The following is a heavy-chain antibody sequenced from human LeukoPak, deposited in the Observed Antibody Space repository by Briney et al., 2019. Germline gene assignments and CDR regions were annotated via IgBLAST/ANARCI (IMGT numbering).Heavy chain of an antibody. Sequence: GASVKVSCKASGYTFTGYYMHWVRQAPGQGLEWMGWINPNSGGTNYAQKLQGRVTMTTDTSTSTAYMELRSLRSDDTAVYYCARWPGTVTTYFDYWGQGTLVTVSS. J-gene: IGHJ4*02. CDR2: INPNSGGT. V-gene: IGHV1-2*02. CDR3: ARWPGTVTTYFDY. CDR1: GYTFTGYY. D-gene: IGHD4-17*01.